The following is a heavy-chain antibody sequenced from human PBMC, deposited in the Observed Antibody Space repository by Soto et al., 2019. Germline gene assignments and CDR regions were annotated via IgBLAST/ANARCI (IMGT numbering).Heavy chain of an antibody. J-gene: IGHJ4*02. V-gene: IGHV3-30*18. Sequence: QAHLVESGGGVVHPGRSLRLSCEASGFTFNSYGMYWVRQAPGKGLEWVSHILYDGSKKYYADSVKGRFTISRDNPKNTLYLQMDNMRPEDTAVYYCVKDLAHMADHWGQGTLVIVSS. CDR2: ILYDGSKK. CDR1: GFTFNSYG. CDR3: VKDLAHMADH.